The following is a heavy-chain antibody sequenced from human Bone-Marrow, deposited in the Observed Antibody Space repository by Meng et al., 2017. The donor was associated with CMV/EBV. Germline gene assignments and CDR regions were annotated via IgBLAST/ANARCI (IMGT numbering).Heavy chain of an antibody. CDR3: AREGGIAARPYYYYGMDV. CDR1: GGSISSYY. J-gene: IGHJ6*02. Sequence: SETLSLTCTVSGGSISSYYWSWIRQPPGKGLEWIGYIYYSGSTNYNPSLKRRVTISVDTSKNQFSLKLSSVTAADTAVYYCAREGGIAARPYYYYGMDVWGQGTTVTVSS. V-gene: IGHV4-59*01. CDR2: IYYSGST. D-gene: IGHD6-6*01.